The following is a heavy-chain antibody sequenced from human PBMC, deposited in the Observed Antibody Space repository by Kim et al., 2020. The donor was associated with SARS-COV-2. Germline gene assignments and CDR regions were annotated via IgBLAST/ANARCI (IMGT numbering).Heavy chain of an antibody. Sequence: SETLSLTCAVSGGSISGSSRYWGWIRQPTKKGREWIGSIYYSGRTNYTLTLQSRATIYAATSQNQLSLNLTTVSAADTALYYCARLPEAPADYY. J-gene: IGHJ6*01. V-gene: IGHV4-39*01. CDR2: IYYSGRT. CDR3: ARLPEAPADYY. CDR1: GGSISGSSRY.